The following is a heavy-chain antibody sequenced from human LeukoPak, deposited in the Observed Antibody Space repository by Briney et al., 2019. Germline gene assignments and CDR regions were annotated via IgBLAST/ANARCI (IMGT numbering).Heavy chain of an antibody. Sequence: GGSLRLSCAATGFTFSDYYMSWIRQAPGKGLEWVSYTNHIGSTIYCADSVKGRFTISRDNARNSLYLQMNSLSAEDTAVYYCARPIASYGYSFDYWGQGTLVTISS. CDR2: TNHIGSTI. CDR3: ARPIASYGYSFDY. J-gene: IGHJ4*02. V-gene: IGHV3-11*04. D-gene: IGHD5-18*01. CDR1: GFTFSDYY.